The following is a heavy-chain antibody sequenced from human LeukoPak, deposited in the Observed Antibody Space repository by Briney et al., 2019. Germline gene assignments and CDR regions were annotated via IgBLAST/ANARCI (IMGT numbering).Heavy chain of an antibody. Sequence: SEPLSLTCAVSGYSISSSNWWGWIRQPPGKGLEWIGYIYYSGSTYYNPSLKSRVTMSVDTSKNHFSLKLSSVTAVDTAVYYCARVGGGYSSGAFDMWAQGTMVTVSS. CDR2: IYYSGST. J-gene: IGHJ3*02. D-gene: IGHD6-25*01. CDR1: GYSISSSNW. V-gene: IGHV4-28*03. CDR3: ARVGGGYSSGAFDM.